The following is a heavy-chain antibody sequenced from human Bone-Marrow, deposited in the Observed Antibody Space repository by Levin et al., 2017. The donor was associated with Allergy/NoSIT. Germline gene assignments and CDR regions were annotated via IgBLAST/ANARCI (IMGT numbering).Heavy chain of an antibody. D-gene: IGHD2/OR15-2a*01. V-gene: IGHV1-3*01. Sequence: ASVKVSCKASGDTSIKYAFHWVRQASGQRLEWMGWINAGTGSTKYSEEFQGRVTITRETDASKVHMELSSLKVEDTAVYYCASKEGSASYENVYNGMDVWGQGTTVSVSS. J-gene: IGHJ6*02. CDR3: ASKEGSASYENVYNGMDV. CDR1: GDTSIKYA. CDR2: INAGTGST.